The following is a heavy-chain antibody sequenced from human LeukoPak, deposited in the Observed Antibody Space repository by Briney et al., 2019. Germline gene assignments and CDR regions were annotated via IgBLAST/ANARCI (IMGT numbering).Heavy chain of an antibody. V-gene: IGHV3-7*01. D-gene: IGHD3-3*01. J-gene: IGHJ6*03. Sequence: PGGSLRLSCAASGFIFSSYWMSWVRQAPGKGLEWVANINQDGSEKYYVDSVKGRFTISRDNAKNSLYLQMNSLRAEDMAVYYCARDHAFSYYYYYMDVWGKGTTVTVSS. CDR2: INQDGSEK. CDR1: GFIFSSYW. CDR3: ARDHAFSYYYYYMDV.